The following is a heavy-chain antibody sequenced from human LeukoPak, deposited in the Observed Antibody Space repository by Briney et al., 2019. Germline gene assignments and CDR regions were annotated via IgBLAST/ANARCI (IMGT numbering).Heavy chain of an antibody. CDR3: TTDYCSGGSCYHHFFDY. CDR1: GFTFSNAW. J-gene: IGHJ4*02. D-gene: IGHD2-15*01. CDR2: IKSKTDGGTT. Sequence: GGSLRLSCAASGFTFSNAWMSWVRQAPGKGLEWVGRIKSKTDGGTTDYAAPVKGRFTISRDDSKNTLYLQMNSLKTEDTAVYYCTTDYCSGGSCYHHFFDYWGQGTLVTVSS. V-gene: IGHV3-15*01.